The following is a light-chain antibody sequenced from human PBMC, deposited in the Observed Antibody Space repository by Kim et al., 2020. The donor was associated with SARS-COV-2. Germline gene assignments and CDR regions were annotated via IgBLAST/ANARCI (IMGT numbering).Light chain of an antibody. CDR1: QSVSSN. CDR3: QHYNNWPHDT. V-gene: IGKV3D-15*01. Sequence: EIVMTQSPATLSVSPGERATLSCRASQSVSSNLAWYQQKPGQAPRLLIYDASIRATGIPARFSGSGSGTEFTLTISSLQSEDFAVYYCQHYNNWPHDTFGQGTKLEI. J-gene: IGKJ2*01. CDR2: DAS.